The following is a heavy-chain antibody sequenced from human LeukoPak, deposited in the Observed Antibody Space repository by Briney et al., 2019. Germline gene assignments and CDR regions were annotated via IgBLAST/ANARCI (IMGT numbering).Heavy chain of an antibody. Sequence: GGSLRLSCAASGFTVSSNYMSWVRQAPGKGLEWVSAIYSGGSTYYADSVKGRFTISRDNSKNTLYLQVNSLRVEETAVYYCARDSYYYDSGYFDYWGQGTLVTVSS. CDR2: IYSGGST. CDR1: GFTVSSNY. V-gene: IGHV3-66*01. CDR3: ARDSYYYDSGYFDY. J-gene: IGHJ4*02. D-gene: IGHD3-22*01.